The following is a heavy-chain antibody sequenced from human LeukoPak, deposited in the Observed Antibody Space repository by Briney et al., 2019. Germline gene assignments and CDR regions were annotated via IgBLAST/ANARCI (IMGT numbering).Heavy chain of an antibody. V-gene: IGHV3-23*01. CDR1: GFTFSSFA. CDR2: ISGSGGST. Sequence: GGSLRLSCAASGFTFSSFAMTWVRQAPGKGLEWVSFISGSGGSTYYADSVKGRFTISRDNSKNTLYLQMNSLRVDDTAVYYCARDLVKVVPGYWGQGTLVTVSS. D-gene: IGHD2-2*01. CDR3: ARDLVKVVPGY. J-gene: IGHJ4*02.